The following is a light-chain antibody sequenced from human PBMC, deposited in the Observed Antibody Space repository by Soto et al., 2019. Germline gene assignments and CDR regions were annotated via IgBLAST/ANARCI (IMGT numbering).Light chain of an antibody. CDR1: SSDVGDYNY. CDR2: DVS. J-gene: IGLJ1*01. CDR3: SSYTSSSTLLYV. V-gene: IGLV2-14*01. Sequence: QSALTQPRSVSGSPGQSVTISCTGTSSDVGDYNYVSWYQQHPGKAPKLMIYDVSNRPSGVSNRFSGSKSGNTASLTISGLQAEDEADYYCSSYTSSSTLLYVFGTGTKLTVL.